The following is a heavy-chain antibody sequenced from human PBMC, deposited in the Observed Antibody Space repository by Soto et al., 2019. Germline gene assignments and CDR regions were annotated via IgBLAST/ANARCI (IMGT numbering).Heavy chain of an antibody. V-gene: IGHV4-59*08. J-gene: IGHJ4*02. Sequence: QVQLQESGAGLVKPSETLSLTCTVSGGSISSYYWSWVRQPPGKGLEWIGDIYYGGITNYNPSLMSRVTISVATSMPQLSLKLNSVTSADTAVYDCARGIIVESGTHFDYWGQGTLFTVSS. CDR1: GGSISSYY. CDR2: IYYGGIT. D-gene: IGHD6-19*01. CDR3: ARGIIVESGTHFDY.